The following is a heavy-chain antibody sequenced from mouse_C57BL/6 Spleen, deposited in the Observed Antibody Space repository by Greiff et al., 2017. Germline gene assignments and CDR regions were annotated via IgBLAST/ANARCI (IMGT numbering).Heavy chain of an antibody. J-gene: IGHJ2*01. CDR3: ARHGTGTSYFDY. CDR1: GYAFSSYW. D-gene: IGHD4-1*01. V-gene: IGHV1-80*01. Sequence: VQLVESGAELVKPGASVKISCKASGYAFSSYWMNWVKQRPGKGLEWIGQIYPGDGDTNYNGKFKGKATLTADKSSSTAYMQLSSLTSEDSAVSFCARHGTGTSYFDYWGQGTTLTVSS. CDR2: IYPGDGDT.